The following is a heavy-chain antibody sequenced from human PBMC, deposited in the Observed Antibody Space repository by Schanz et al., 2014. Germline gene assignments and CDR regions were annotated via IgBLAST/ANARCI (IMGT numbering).Heavy chain of an antibody. V-gene: IGHV4-31*03. CDR1: GDSISSAY. D-gene: IGHD1-26*01. Sequence: QVQLQESGPGLVEPSQTLSLTCTVSGDSISSAYWSWIRQHPGKGLEWIGFIYYRGNTYYNPSLKSRVSISLDPSKTQFFLNLNSLTAADTAVYYCARVPEPGWIDAWGQGTLVTVSS. J-gene: IGHJ5*02. CDR3: ARVPEPGWIDA. CDR2: IYYRGNT.